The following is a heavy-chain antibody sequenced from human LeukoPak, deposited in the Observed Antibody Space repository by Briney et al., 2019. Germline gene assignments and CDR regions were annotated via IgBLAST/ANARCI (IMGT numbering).Heavy chain of an antibody. Sequence: GESLKISCNASGYSFTNYWIGWVRQMPGKGLEWMGIIYPGTSDTKYSPSFQGHVTVSADKSISTAYLQWSSLKASDTAMYYCARRGYDSRGYHFYFDYWGQGTLVTVSS. J-gene: IGHJ4*02. CDR2: IYPGTSDT. D-gene: IGHD3-22*01. CDR3: ARRGYDSRGYHFYFDY. V-gene: IGHV5-51*01. CDR1: GYSFTNYW.